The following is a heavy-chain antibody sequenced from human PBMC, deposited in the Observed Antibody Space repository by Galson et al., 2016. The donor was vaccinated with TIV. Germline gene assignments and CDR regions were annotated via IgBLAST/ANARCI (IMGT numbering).Heavy chain of an antibody. CDR1: GGTFNEYT. CDR2: IIPSLGTA. V-gene: IGHV1-69*13. D-gene: IGHD3-22*01. Sequence: SVKVSCKASGGTFNEYTITWIRQAPGQGLEWMGGIIPSLGTASFAQKFQGRVMITADESTNTVYMEIRSLRFEDTAVYYCARDDSGVDITVVAIDAFGPWGKGTMVMVAS. J-gene: IGHJ3*01. CDR3: ARDDSGVDITVVAIDAFGP.